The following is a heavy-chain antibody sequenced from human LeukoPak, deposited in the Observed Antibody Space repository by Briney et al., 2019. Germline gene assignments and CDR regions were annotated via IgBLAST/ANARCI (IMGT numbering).Heavy chain of an antibody. Sequence: PAASVKVSCKASGYTFTGYYMHWVRQAPGQGLEWMGWINPNSGGTNYAQKFQGWVTMTRDTSISTAYMELSRLRSDDTAVYYCARKVLYCGGDCYDYWGQGTLVTVSS. CDR3: ARKVLYCGGDCYDY. J-gene: IGHJ4*02. V-gene: IGHV1-2*04. CDR1: GYTFTGYY. D-gene: IGHD2-21*02. CDR2: INPNSGGT.